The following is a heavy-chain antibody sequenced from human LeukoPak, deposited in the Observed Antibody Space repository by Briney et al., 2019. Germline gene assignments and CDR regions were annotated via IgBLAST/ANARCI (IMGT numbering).Heavy chain of an antibody. CDR2: ISTSGGSS. Sequence: GESLRLSCAASGFTFSSYAMSWVRQAPGKGLEWVSGISTSGGSSSYADSVKGRFTISRDNSKNTLYLQMNSLRAEDTAVYYCAKGRGSSWFTSSYSMDVWGKGTTVTVSS. CDR3: AKGRGSSWFTSSYSMDV. V-gene: IGHV3-23*01. CDR1: GFTFSSYA. J-gene: IGHJ6*03. D-gene: IGHD6-13*01.